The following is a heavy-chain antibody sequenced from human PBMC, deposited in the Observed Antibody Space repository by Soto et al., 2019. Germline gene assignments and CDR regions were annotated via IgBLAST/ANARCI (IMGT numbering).Heavy chain of an antibody. CDR1: GFAFSTYG. CDR3: ARGPYYGSGTCDF. D-gene: IGHD3-10*01. Sequence: GGALRLSCAASGFAFSTYGMHWGRQAPGKGLEWVAVISYHGSNKYYADSVTGRITVSRDNPNNTLYMQMNSLRADDTAVYYCARGPYYGSGTCDFWGQGTPVTVSS. V-gene: IGHV3-30*03. CDR2: ISYHGSNK. J-gene: IGHJ4*02.